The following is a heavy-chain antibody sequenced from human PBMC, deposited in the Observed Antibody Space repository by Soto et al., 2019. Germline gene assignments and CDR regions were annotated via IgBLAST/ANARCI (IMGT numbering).Heavy chain of an antibody. CDR1: GGTFSSYT. CDR3: ARDRGDGGNSY. D-gene: IGHD2-21*02. Sequence: QVQLVQSGAEVKKPGSSVKVSCKASGGTFSSYTISWVRQAPGQGLEWMGRISPILGIANYAQKFQGRVTITADKSTSTAYMELSSLRSEDTAVYYCARDRGDGGNSYWGQGTLVTVSS. J-gene: IGHJ4*02. CDR2: ISPILGIA. V-gene: IGHV1-69*08.